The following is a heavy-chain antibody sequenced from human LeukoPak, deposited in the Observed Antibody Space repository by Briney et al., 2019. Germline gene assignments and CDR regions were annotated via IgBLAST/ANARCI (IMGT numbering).Heavy chain of an antibody. Sequence: PGGSLRLSCAASGFTFSSYAMSWVRQAPGKGLEWVSGISGSGGRTYYADSVKGRFTISRDNSKNTLYLQMNSLRAEDTAVYYCARTYGDYVGGDFDYWGQGTLVTVSS. CDR2: ISGSGGRT. V-gene: IGHV3-23*01. CDR1: GFTFSSYA. D-gene: IGHD4-17*01. CDR3: ARTYGDYVGGDFDY. J-gene: IGHJ4*02.